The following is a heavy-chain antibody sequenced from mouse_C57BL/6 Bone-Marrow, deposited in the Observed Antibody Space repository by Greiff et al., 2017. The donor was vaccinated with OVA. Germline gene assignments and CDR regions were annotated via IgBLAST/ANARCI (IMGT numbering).Heavy chain of an antibody. D-gene: IGHD2-5*01. Sequence: EVKLQQSGPELVKPGASVKISCKASGYTFTDYYMNWVKQSHGKSLEWIGDINPNNGGTSYNQKFKGKATLTVDKSSSTAYMELRSLTSEDSAVYYCARTYYSNYVRGYYFDYWGQGTTLTVSS. CDR1: GYTFTDYY. CDR3: ARTYYSNYVRGYYFDY. CDR2: INPNNGGT. V-gene: IGHV1-26*01. J-gene: IGHJ2*01.